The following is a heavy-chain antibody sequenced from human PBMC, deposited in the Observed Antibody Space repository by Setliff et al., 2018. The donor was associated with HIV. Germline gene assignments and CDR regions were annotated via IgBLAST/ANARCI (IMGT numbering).Heavy chain of an antibody. CDR1: GGSISSYY. Sequence: ASETLSLTCTVSGGSISSYYWSWIRQPPGKGLEWIGSIYYSGSTYYNPSLKSRVTISVDTSKNQFSLKLSSVTAADTAVYYCARRLAARRGFIDYWGQGTLVTVSS. D-gene: IGHD6-6*01. CDR2: IYYSGST. CDR3: ARRLAARRGFIDY. J-gene: IGHJ4*02. V-gene: IGHV4-39*01.